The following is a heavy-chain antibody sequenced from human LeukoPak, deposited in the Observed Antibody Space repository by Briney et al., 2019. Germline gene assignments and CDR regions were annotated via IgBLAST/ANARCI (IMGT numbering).Heavy chain of an antibody. CDR2: INPSSGGT. Sequence: ASVKVSCKASGYTFTGYYMHWVRQAPGQGLEWMGWINPSSGGTKYAQKFQGRVTMTRDTSISTVYMDLSSLRSDDTAVYYCARDVYSSSCDYWGQGALVTVSS. CDR3: ARDVYSSSCDY. V-gene: IGHV1-2*02. D-gene: IGHD6-13*01. J-gene: IGHJ4*02. CDR1: GYTFTGYY.